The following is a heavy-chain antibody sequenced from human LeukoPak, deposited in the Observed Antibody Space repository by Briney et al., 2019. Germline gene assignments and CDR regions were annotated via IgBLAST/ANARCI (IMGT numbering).Heavy chain of an antibody. CDR3: ARDRADYYDSSGPPGY. V-gene: IGHV3-7*04. Sequence: PGGSLRLSCAASGFTFSSYWMSWVRQAPGKGLEWVAHIKQDGSEKYYVDSVKGRFTISRDNAKNSLYLQMNSLRAEDTAVYYCARDRADYYDSSGPPGYWGQGTLVTVSS. D-gene: IGHD3-22*01. J-gene: IGHJ4*02. CDR2: IKQDGSEK. CDR1: GFTFSSYW.